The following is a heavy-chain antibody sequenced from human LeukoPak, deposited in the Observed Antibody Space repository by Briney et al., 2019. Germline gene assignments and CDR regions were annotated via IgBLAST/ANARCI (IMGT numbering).Heavy chain of an antibody. CDR3: AKGAGYSSGWYEGEDFDY. CDR1: GFTFDDYA. Sequence: GGSLRLSCAASGFTFDDYAMHWVRQAPGKGLEWVSGISWNSGSIGYADSVKGRFTISRDNAKNSLYLQMNSLRAEDTALYYCAKGAGYSSGWYEGEDFDYWGQGTLVTVSS. J-gene: IGHJ4*02. V-gene: IGHV3-9*01. CDR2: ISWNSGSI. D-gene: IGHD6-19*01.